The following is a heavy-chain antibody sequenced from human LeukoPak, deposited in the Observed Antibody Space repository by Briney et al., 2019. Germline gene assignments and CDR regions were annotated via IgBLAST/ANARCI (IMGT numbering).Heavy chain of an antibody. CDR1: GYTFTGYY. J-gene: IGHJ6*02. CDR2: INPNSGGT. V-gene: IGHV1-2*02. CDR3: ARVLVNRNYGMDV. D-gene: IGHD3-22*01. Sequence: ASVKVSCKASGYTFTGYYTHWVRQAPGQGLEWMGWINPNSGGTNYAQKFQGRVTMTRDTSISTAYMELSRLRSDDTAVYYCARVLVNRNYGMDVWGQGTTVTVSS.